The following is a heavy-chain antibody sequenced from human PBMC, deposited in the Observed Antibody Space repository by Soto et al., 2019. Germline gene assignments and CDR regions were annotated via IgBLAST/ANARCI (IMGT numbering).Heavy chain of an antibody. D-gene: IGHD4-17*01. Sequence: QVQLVQSGAEVKKPGSSVKVSCKASGGTFSSYTISWVRQAPGQGLEWMGRIIPILGIANYAQKFQGRVTITADKSTSTAYMELSSLRSEDTAVYYCARDVAGATVTNYWYFDLWGRGTLVTVSS. V-gene: IGHV1-69*08. CDR3: ARDVAGATVTNYWYFDL. J-gene: IGHJ2*01. CDR2: IIPILGIA. CDR1: GGTFSSYT.